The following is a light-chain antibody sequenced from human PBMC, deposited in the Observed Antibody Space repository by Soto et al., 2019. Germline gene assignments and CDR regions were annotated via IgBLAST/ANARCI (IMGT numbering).Light chain of an antibody. CDR2: GAS. V-gene: IGKV3-20*01. Sequence: EIVLTQSPGTLSLSPGERATLSCRASQSVSSNYLAWYQQKPGQAPRLLIYGASSRATGIPDRFSGSGSGTYFTLTISTLEPEDFAAYYCQQYGSAPYTFGQGTKLEIK. CDR3: QQYGSAPYT. J-gene: IGKJ2*01. CDR1: QSVSSNY.